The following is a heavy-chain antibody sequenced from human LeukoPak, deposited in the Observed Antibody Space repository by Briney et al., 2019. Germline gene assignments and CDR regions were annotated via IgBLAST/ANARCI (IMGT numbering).Heavy chain of an antibody. CDR1: GGTFSSYA. CDR3: ARGIKDYYDSSGYYPFQH. J-gene: IGHJ1*01. D-gene: IGHD3-22*01. Sequence: SVKVSCKASGGTFSSYAISWVRQAPGQGLEWMGGIIPIFGTANYAQKFQGRVTITADESTSTAYMELSSLRSEDTAVYYCARGIKDYYDSSGYYPFQHWGQGTLVTVSS. V-gene: IGHV1-69*13. CDR2: IIPIFGTA.